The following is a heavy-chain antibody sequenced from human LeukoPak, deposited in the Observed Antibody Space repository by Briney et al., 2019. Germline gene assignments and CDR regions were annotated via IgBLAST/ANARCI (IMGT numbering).Heavy chain of an antibody. CDR1: GYTFSSYY. V-gene: IGHV1-46*01. CDR2: INPSGGDT. D-gene: IGHD2-2*01. CDR3: ARGCRVVPGVHNVGMTSYYNGMDV. J-gene: IGHJ6*02. Sequence: ASVKVSCKPSGYTFSSYYIHWVRQAPGQGLEWMGIINPSGGDTSHAQKFQGRVTTTRDPSTSTVYMEVVSLRPEDTAVYYCARGCRVVPGVHNVGMTSYYNGMDVWGQGTTVTVSS.